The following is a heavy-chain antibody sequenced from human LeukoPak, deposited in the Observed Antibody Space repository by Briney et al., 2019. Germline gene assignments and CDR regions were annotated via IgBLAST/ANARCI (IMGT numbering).Heavy chain of an antibody. CDR1: GGSISSYY. D-gene: IGHD2-2*01. CDR3: ARWAVVPAAMNAFDI. Sequence: SETLSLTCTVSGGSISSYYWSWIRQPPGEGLEWIGYIYYSGSTNYNPSLKSRVTISVDTSKNQFSLKLSSVTAADTAVYYCARWAVVPAAMNAFDIWGQGTMVTDSS. CDR2: IYYSGST. V-gene: IGHV4-59*01. J-gene: IGHJ3*02.